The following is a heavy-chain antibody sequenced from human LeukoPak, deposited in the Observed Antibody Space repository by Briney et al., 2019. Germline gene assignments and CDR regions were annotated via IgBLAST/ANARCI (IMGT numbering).Heavy chain of an antibody. CDR2: VNSDSSNI. CDR1: GFTFSSYT. Sequence: GGSLRLSCAASGFTFSSYTMSWVRQAPGKGLEWVSSVNSDSSNIYYTGSVKGRFTISRDNAKNSLYLQMNSLRAEDTAVYFCARDRRGGFDPWGQGTLVTVSS. D-gene: IGHD3-10*01. V-gene: IGHV3-21*01. J-gene: IGHJ5*02. CDR3: ARDRRGGFDP.